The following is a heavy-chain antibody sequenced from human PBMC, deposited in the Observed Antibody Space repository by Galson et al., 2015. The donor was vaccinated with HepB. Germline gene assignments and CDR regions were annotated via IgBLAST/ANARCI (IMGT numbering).Heavy chain of an antibody. V-gene: IGHV1-3*01. CDR1: GYTFTSYA. D-gene: IGHD7-27*01. J-gene: IGHJ4*02. Sequence: SVKVSCKASGYTFTSYAMHWVRQAPGQRLEWMGWINAGNGNTKYSQKFQGRVTITRDTSASTAHMELSSLRSEDTAVYYCARDASWGAHFDYWGQGTLVTVSS. CDR2: INAGNGNT. CDR3: ARDASWGAHFDY.